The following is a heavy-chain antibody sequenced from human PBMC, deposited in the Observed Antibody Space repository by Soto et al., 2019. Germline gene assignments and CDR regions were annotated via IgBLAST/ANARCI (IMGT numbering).Heavy chain of an antibody. CDR1: GFTFSSYE. V-gene: IGHV3-48*03. CDR3: ARDPTTTLVYCSGGSCYGH. CDR2: ISSSSGYI. J-gene: IGHJ4*02. Sequence: EVQLVESGGGLVQPGGSLRLSCAASGFTFSSYEMNWVRQAPGKGLEWVSYISSSSGYIYYADSVKGRFTISRDNAKNSLYLQMNSLRAEDTAVYYCARDPTTTLVYCSGGSCYGHWGQGTLVTVSS. D-gene: IGHD2-15*01.